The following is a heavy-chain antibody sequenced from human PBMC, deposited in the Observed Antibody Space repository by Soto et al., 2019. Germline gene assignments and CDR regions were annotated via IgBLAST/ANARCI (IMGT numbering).Heavy chain of an antibody. Sequence: ESGGGVVQPGRSLRLSCAASGFTFSSYAMHWVRQAPGKGLEWVAVISYDGSNKYYADSVKGRFTISRDNSKNTLYLQMNSLRAEDTAVYYCARERPLRYFDSWGQGTLVTVSS. CDR1: GFTFSSYA. J-gene: IGHJ4*02. CDR2: ISYDGSNK. D-gene: IGHD3-9*01. V-gene: IGHV3-30-3*01. CDR3: ARERPLRYFDS.